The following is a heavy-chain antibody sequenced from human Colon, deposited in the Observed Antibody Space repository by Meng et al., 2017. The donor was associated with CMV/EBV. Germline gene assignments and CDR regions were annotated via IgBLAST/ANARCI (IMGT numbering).Heavy chain of an antibody. J-gene: IGHJ4*02. Sequence: SETLSLTCNVSGGSVNSGSYYWTWIRQPPGNGLEWIGYISYSGNTNYNPSLKSRLTIEVDTSTNQFSLKLTSVSAADTAMYYCARETSGWSTGIDYWGQGTLVTVSS. CDR3: ARETSGWSTGIDY. CDR1: GGSVNSGSYY. D-gene: IGHD6-19*01. CDR2: ISYSGNT. V-gene: IGHV4-61*01.